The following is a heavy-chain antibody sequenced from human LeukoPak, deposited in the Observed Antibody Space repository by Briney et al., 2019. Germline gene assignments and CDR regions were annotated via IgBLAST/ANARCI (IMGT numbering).Heavy chain of an antibody. CDR1: GFSLSTSGMF. CDR2: IDWDDDK. V-gene: IGHV2-70*11. J-gene: IGHJ4*02. D-gene: IGHD6-13*01. CDR3: ARSPSYSSSYDY. Sequence: SGPTLVNPTQTLTLTCTFSGFSLSTSGMFVSWIRQPPGKALEWLARIDWDDDKYYSTSLKTRLTISQDTSKNQVVLAMTNMDPVDTATYYCARSPSYSSSYDYWGQGTLVTVSS.